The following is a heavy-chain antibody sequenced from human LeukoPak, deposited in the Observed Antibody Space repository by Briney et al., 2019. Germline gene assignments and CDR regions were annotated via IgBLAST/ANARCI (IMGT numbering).Heavy chain of an antibody. CDR3: ARALSIESSSPQGN. CDR2: ITITTYI. CDR1: GFTFNNSN. V-gene: IGHV3-69-1*02. Sequence: GGSLRLSCAASGFTFNNSNMYWVRQAPGEGLEWVSSITITTYIYYADSVKGRFTISRDNAKNSLYLQMNSLRAEDTAIYYCARALSIESSSPQGNWGQGTLVTVSS. J-gene: IGHJ4*02. D-gene: IGHD2-21*01.